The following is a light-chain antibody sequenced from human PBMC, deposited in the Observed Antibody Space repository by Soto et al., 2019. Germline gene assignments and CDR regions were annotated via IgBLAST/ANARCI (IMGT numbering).Light chain of an antibody. Sequence: QSVLTQPASVSGSPGQSITISCTGTSSDVGSYNYVSWYQQHPGKAPKLMIYDVNNRPSGVSNRFSGSKSGNTASLTISRLQAEDEADYYCSSYTGSSTLSVFGTGTKLTVL. J-gene: IGLJ1*01. CDR3: SSYTGSSTLSV. CDR1: SSDVGSYNY. CDR2: DVN. V-gene: IGLV2-14*01.